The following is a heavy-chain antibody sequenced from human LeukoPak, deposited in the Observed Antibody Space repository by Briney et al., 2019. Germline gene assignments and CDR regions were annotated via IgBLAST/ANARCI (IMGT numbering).Heavy chain of an antibody. CDR2: ISSSSSYI. V-gene: IGHV3-21*01. J-gene: IGHJ5*02. D-gene: IGHD6-19*01. Sequence: PGGSLRLSCAASGFTFSSYSMNWVRQAPGKGLEWVSSISSSSSYIYYADSVKGRFTISRDNAKNTLYLQMNSLRAEDTAVYYCARDHSGYSSGPFDPWGQGTLVTVSS. CDR1: GFTFSSYS. CDR3: ARDHSGYSSGPFDP.